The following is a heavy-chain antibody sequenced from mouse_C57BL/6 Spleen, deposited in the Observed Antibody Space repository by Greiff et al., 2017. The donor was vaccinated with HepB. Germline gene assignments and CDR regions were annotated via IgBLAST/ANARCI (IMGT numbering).Heavy chain of an antibody. Sequence: QVQLQQSGPELVKPGASVKISCKASGYAFSSSWMNWVKPRPGKGLEWIGRIYPGDGDTNYNGKFKGKATLTADKSSSTAYMQLSSLTSEDSAVYFCARDYVRYFDVWGTGTTVTVSS. CDR3: ARDYVRYFDV. CDR1: GYAFSSSW. V-gene: IGHV1-82*01. D-gene: IGHD1-1*01. CDR2: IYPGDGDT. J-gene: IGHJ1*03.